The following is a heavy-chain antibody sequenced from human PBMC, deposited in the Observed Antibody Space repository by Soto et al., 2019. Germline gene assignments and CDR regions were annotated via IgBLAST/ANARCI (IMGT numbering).Heavy chain of an antibody. V-gene: IGHV1-46*01. CDR2: INPSGGST. J-gene: IGHJ4*02. D-gene: IGHD2-15*01. CDR1: GYTFTSYY. Sequence: QVQLVQSGAEVKKPGASVKVSCKASGYTFTSYYMHWVRQAPGQGLEWMGIINPSGGSTSYAQKFQGRVTMTRDTSTSTVYMELSSLRSEDTAVYYCALLGWAVVVVAATQIDYWGQGTLVTVSS. CDR3: ALLGWAVVVVAATQIDY.